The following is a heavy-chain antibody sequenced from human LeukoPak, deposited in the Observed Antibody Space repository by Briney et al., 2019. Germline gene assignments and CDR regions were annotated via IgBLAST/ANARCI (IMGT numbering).Heavy chain of an antibody. CDR3: AAAGRGSLDY. CDR2: ISSDGSST. V-gene: IGHV3-74*01. J-gene: IGHJ4*02. D-gene: IGHD3-16*01. CDR1: GFTLSSFW. Sequence: GGSLRLSCAASGFTLSSFWMHWVRQAPGKGLEWVPRISSDGSSTNYADSVKGRFAISRDAAKNTLFLQINSPRAEDTAVYFCAAAGRGSLDYWGQGTLVTVSS.